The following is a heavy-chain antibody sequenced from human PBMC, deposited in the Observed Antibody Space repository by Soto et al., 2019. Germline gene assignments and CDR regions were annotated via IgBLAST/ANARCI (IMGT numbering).Heavy chain of an antibody. J-gene: IGHJ4*02. D-gene: IGHD6-13*01. Sequence: QLQLQESGPGLVKPSETLSLTCTVSGGSISSNSYCWGWIRQPPGKGLEWIGSIYYSGSTYYNPSLKSRVTISVDTSKNQFSLKLSSVTAADTAVYYCARRGSSSWYGYWGQGTLVTVSS. CDR3: ARRGSSSWYGY. V-gene: IGHV4-39*01. CDR1: GGSISSNSYC. CDR2: IYYSGST.